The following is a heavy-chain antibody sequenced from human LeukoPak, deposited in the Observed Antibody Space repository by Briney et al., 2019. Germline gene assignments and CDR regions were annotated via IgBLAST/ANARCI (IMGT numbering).Heavy chain of an antibody. J-gene: IGHJ3*02. CDR1: GYTFTSYY. CDR3: ARQFRGYYYDSSGYYAGRAFDI. CDR2: INPSGGST. Sequence: ASVKVSCKASGYTFTSYYMHWVRQAPGQGLEWMGIINPSGGSTSYAQKFQGRVTMTRDTSTSTVYMELSSLRSEDTAVYYCARQFRGYYYDSSGYYAGRAFDIWGQGTIVTVSS. D-gene: IGHD3-22*01. V-gene: IGHV1-46*03.